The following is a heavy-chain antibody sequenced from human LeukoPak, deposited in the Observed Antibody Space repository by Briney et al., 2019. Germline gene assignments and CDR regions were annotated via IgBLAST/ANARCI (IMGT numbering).Heavy chain of an antibody. CDR3: ASTFYGDSPPY. Sequence: PGGSQRLSCAASGFTVSSNYMSWVRQAPGKGLEWVSVIYSGGSTYYADSVKGRFTISRDNSKNTLYLQMNSLRAEDTAVYYCASTFYGDSPPYWGQGTLVTVSS. J-gene: IGHJ4*02. V-gene: IGHV3-66*01. CDR2: IYSGGST. D-gene: IGHD4-17*01. CDR1: GFTVSSNY.